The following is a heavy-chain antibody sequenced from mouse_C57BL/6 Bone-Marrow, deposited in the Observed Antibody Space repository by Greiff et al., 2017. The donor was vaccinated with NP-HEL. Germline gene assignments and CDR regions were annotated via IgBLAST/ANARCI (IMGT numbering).Heavy chain of an antibody. CDR3: ARWLNWGFDY. CDR2: INPYNGGT. V-gene: IGHV1-19*01. D-gene: IGHD4-1*01. J-gene: IGHJ2*01. Sequence: EVQLVESGPVLVKPGASVKMSCKASGYTFTDYYMNWVKQSHGKSLEWIGVINPYNGGTSYNQKFKGKATLTVDKSSSTAYMELNSLTSEDSAVYYCARWLNWGFDYWGQGTTLTVSS. CDR1: GYTFTDYY.